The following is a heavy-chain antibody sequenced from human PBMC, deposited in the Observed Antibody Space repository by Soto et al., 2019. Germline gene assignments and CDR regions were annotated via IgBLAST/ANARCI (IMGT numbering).Heavy chain of an antibody. J-gene: IGHJ4*02. CDR2: IIPIFGTA. CDR1: GGTFSSYA. D-gene: IGHD3-3*01. Sequence: QVQLVQSGAEVKKRGSSVKVSCKASGGTFSSYAISWVRQAPGQGLEWMGGIIPIFGTANYAQKFQGRVTITADASTSTAYVELSSLRSEDTAVYYCARVRVRFLEWLGSEGWGQGTLVTVSS. V-gene: IGHV1-69*12. CDR3: ARVRVRFLEWLGSEG.